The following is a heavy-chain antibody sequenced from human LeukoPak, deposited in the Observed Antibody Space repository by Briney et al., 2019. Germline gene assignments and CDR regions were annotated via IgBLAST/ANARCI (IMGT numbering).Heavy chain of an antibody. Sequence: GGSLRLSCAASGFTVSSNYMSWVRQAPGKGPEWVSVIYSGGSTEYADSVKGRFIISRDNSKNTLYSQMNSLRAEDTAVYYCAREFRKYFDYWGQGIPVTVSS. CDR1: GFTVSSNY. CDR2: IYSGGST. J-gene: IGHJ4*02. V-gene: IGHV3-66*01. CDR3: AREFRKYFDY. D-gene: IGHD1-14*01.